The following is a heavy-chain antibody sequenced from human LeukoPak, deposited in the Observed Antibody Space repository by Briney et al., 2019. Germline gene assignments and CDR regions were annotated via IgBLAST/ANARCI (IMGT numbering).Heavy chain of an antibody. CDR2: MYRSGST. J-gene: IGHJ6*02. Sequence: PGGSLRLSCAASGFNVSTNYLSWVRQAPGKGLEWVSVMYRSGSTYYADSVKGRFTISRHNSKDTVYLLMNSLRVEDTAVYYCARDAGHSSSSPLDVWGQGTTVTVSS. CDR1: GFNVSTNY. V-gene: IGHV3-53*04. D-gene: IGHD6-6*01. CDR3: ARDAGHSSSSPLDV.